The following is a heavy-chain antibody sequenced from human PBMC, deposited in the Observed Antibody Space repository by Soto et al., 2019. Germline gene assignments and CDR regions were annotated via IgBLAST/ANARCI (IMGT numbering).Heavy chain of an antibody. CDR3: ARGGSRQWLVRGVLYYGMDV. V-gene: IGHV3-30-3*01. Sequence: GGSLRLSCAASGFTFSSYAMHWVRQAPGKGLEWVAVISYDGSNKYYADSVKGRFTISRDNSKNTLYLQMNSLRAEDTAVYYCARGGSRQWLVRGVLYYGMDVRGQGTTVTVSS. CDR1: GFTFSSYA. J-gene: IGHJ6*02. CDR2: ISYDGSNK. D-gene: IGHD6-19*01.